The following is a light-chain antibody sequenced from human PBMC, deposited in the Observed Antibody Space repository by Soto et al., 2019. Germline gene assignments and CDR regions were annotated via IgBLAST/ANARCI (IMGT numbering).Light chain of an antibody. CDR2: GAS. V-gene: IGKV3-15*01. CDR3: RQYNNWPSCT. CDR1: QSVSSN. Sequence: EIVMTQSPAALSVSPGERATLSCRASQSVSSNLAWYQQKPGQAPRLLIYGASTRATGIPVRFSGSGSGTEFTLTISSLQSEDFAVYYCRQYNNWPSCTFGPGTKVDIK. J-gene: IGKJ3*01.